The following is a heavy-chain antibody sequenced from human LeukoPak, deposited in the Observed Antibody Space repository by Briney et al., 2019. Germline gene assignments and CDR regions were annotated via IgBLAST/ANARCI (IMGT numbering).Heavy chain of an antibody. CDR2: INPSGGST. V-gene: IGHV1-46*01. CDR1: GYTFTSYY. Sequence: ASVKVSCKASGYTFTSYYMHWVRQAPGQGLEWRGIINPSGGSTSYAQKFQGRVTMTRDTSTSTVYMELSSLRSQDTAVYYCARVRDPVSYDSSGYYFDYWGQGTLVTVSS. D-gene: IGHD3-22*01. CDR3: ARVRDPVSYDSSGYYFDY. J-gene: IGHJ4*02.